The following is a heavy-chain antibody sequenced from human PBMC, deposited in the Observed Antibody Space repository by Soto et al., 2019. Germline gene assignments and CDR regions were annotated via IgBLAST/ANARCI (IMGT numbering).Heavy chain of an antibody. CDR1: GDSISSYF. J-gene: IGHJ4*02. CDR3: ASLYYYDGSGYHPSFDY. CDR2: IYNTGST. Sequence: PSETLSLTYTVSGDSISSYFWSWIRQPPGKGLEWIGYIYNTGSTNYNPSLKSRVTISVDTSKNQFSLKLSSVTAADTAVYYCASLYYYDGSGYHPSFDYWGQGTLVTVTS. V-gene: IGHV4-59*01. D-gene: IGHD3-22*01.